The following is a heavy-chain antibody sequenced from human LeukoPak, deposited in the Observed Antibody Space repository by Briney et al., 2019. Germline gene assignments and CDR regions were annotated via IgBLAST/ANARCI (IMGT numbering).Heavy chain of an antibody. Sequence: GGSLRLSCAASGFTFSSYWMHWVRQVPNQGLMWVSRINSDETISEYVDSVNGRFTISRDNSKNTLYLQMNSLRAEDTAVYYCAKDKHYLFDYWGQGTLVTVSS. CDR1: GFTFSSYW. CDR3: AKDKHYLFDY. V-gene: IGHV3-74*01. D-gene: IGHD3-3*02. CDR2: INSDETIS. J-gene: IGHJ4*02.